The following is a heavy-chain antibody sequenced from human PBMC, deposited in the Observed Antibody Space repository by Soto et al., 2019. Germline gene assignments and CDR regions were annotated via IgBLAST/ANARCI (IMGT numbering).Heavy chain of an antibody. CDR3: AKENDFWSGHLDY. CDR1: GFTFDDYA. Sequence: EVQLVESGGGLVQPGRSLRLSCAASGFTFDDYAMHWVRPAPGKGLEWVSGISWNSGSIGYADSVKGRFTISRDNAKNSLYLQMNSLRAEDTALYYCAKENDFWSGHLDYWGQGTLVTVSS. CDR2: ISWNSGSI. J-gene: IGHJ4*02. V-gene: IGHV3-9*01. D-gene: IGHD3-3*01.